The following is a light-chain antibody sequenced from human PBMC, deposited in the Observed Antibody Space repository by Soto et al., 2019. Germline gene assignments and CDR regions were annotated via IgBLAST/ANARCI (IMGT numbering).Light chain of an antibody. CDR3: SSYAGNNNVV. J-gene: IGLJ2*01. CDR2: EVS. V-gene: IGLV2-8*01. Sequence: QSALTQPPSASGSPGQSVTISCTGTSSDVGGYDYVSWYQQHPAKAPKLIIYEVSKRPSGVPDRISASKSGNTASLTVSGLQAEDEADYYCSSYAGNNNVVFGGGTKLTGL. CDR1: SSDVGGYDY.